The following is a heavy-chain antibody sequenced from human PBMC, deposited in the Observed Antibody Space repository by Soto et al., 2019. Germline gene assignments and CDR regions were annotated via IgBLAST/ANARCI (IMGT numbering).Heavy chain of an antibody. J-gene: IGHJ5*01. Sequence: EVQLLVSGGGLIQPGGSLRLSCAASGFTFTNYAMTWVRQAPQKGLEWVSTILNNDGSTYYADSVKGRFTISRDNSRNTLYLQMNSLRPEDTALYYCAKDRGYGEVDSWGQGTLVTVSS. CDR1: GFTFTNYA. D-gene: IGHD4-17*01. CDR3: AKDRGYGEVDS. CDR2: ILNNDGST. V-gene: IGHV3-23*01.